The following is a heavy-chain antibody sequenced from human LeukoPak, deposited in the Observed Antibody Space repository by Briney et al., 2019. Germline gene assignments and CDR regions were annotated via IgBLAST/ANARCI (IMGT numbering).Heavy chain of an antibody. CDR2: IYYSGST. CDR3: AVATSPYVMDV. D-gene: IGHD5-12*01. J-gene: IGHJ6*02. V-gene: IGHV4-59*08. CDR1: GGSISGYY. Sequence: SETLSLTCIVSGGSISGYYWSWIRQPPGKGLEWIGYIYYSGSTNYNPSLKSRVTISVDTSKNQFSLKLSSVTAADTAVYYCAVATSPYVMDVWGQGTTVTVSS.